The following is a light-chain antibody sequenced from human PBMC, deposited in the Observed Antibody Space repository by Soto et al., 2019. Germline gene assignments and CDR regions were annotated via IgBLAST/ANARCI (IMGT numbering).Light chain of an antibody. J-gene: IGKJ2*01. CDR3: QQHGTSPYT. V-gene: IGKV3-20*01. CDR1: QSVSGNY. Sequence: EIVLTQSPGTLSLSPGERATLSCRASQSVSGNYFAWYQQKPGQSPSLLIYGVSSRATGIPDRFSGSGSGTDFTLTISGLQPEDSAVYYCQQHGTSPYTFGQGTNLEIK. CDR2: GVS.